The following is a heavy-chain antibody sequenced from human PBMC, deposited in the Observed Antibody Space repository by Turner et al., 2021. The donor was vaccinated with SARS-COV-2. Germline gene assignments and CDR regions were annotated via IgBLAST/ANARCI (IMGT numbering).Heavy chain of an antibody. D-gene: IGHD3-9*01. Sequence: QVHLVQSGAEVKKPGASVKVSCKASGYTFTSYDINWVRQATGQGLEWMGWMNPSSGNTGYAQQFQGRVTMTRNTSISTAYMELSSLRSEYTAVYYCARAAQLTVWFDPWGQGALVTVSS. V-gene: IGHV1-8*01. J-gene: IGHJ5*02. CDR3: ARAAQLTVWFDP. CDR1: GYTFTSYD. CDR2: MNPSSGNT.